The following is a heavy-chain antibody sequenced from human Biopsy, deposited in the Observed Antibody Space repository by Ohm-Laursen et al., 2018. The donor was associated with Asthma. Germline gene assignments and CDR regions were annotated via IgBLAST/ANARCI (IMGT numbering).Heavy chain of an antibody. V-gene: IGHV1-3*01. CDR2: INAGNGNT. D-gene: IGHD3-9*01. CDR1: GYTFINYA. CDR3: ARTYYDFLTGQVNDVFAI. Sequence: ATVKISCKASGYTFINYAIHWVRQAPGQRLEWMGWINAGNGNTKYSQKFQGRVTVTRDTSASTAYMDLSSLRSEDTAVYYCARTYYDFLTGQVNDVFAIWGQGTMVTVSS. J-gene: IGHJ3*02.